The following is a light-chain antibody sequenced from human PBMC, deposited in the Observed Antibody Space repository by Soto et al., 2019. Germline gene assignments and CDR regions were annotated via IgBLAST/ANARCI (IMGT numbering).Light chain of an antibody. CDR1: QSISSN. CDR2: GAS. V-gene: IGKV3-15*01. J-gene: IGKJ2*01. CDR3: QQYNKGPPYP. Sequence: EIVMTQSPATLSVSPGERATFSCRASQSISSNLAWYQQKSGQAPRLLIYGASTRATGIPARFSGSGSGTEFTLTISSLQSGDFAVYYLQQYNKGPPYPFGPGNKVEIK.